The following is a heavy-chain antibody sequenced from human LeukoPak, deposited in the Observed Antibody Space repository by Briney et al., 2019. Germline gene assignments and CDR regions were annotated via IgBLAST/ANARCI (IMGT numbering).Heavy chain of an antibody. CDR1: GFTFSSYA. J-gene: IGHJ4*02. CDR2: ISYDGSNK. D-gene: IGHD3-22*01. Sequence: GGSLRLSCAASGFTFSSYAMHWVHQAPGKGLEWVAVISYDGSNKYYADSVKGRFTISRDNSKNTLYLQMNSLRAEDTAVYYCARGAPDYYDSSGYYLGQDYWGQGTLVTVSS. CDR3: ARGAPDYYDSSGYYLGQDY. V-gene: IGHV3-30*04.